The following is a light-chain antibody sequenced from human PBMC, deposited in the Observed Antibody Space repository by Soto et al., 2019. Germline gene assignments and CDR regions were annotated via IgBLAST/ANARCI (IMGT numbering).Light chain of an antibody. CDR1: QSISSW. Sequence: IPMTQSPSTVSATVGDRVTITCRASQSISSWLAWYQQKPGKAPKLLIYDASSLESGVPSRFSGSGSGTEFTLTISSLQPDDFATYYCQQYNSYPLTFAGGTKVDI. CDR3: QQYNSYPLT. V-gene: IGKV1-5*01. J-gene: IGKJ4*01. CDR2: DAS.